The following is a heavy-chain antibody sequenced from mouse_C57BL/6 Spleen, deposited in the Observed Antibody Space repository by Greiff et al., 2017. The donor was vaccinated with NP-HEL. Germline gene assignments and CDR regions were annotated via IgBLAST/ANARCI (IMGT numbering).Heavy chain of an antibody. CDR1: GYSFTGYY. CDR3: APWFAY. V-gene: IGHV1-42*01. CDR2: INPSTGGT. J-gene: IGHJ3*01. Sequence: EVHLVESGPELVKPGASVKISCKASGYSFTGYYMNWVKQSPEKSLEWIGEINPSTGGTTYNQKFKAKATLTVDKSSSTAYMQLKSLTSEDSAVYYCAPWFAYWGQGTLVTVSA.